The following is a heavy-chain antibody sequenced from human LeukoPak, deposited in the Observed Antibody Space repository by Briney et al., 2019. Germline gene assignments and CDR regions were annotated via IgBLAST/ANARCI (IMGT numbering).Heavy chain of an antibody. CDR1: GYTSTSYD. V-gene: IGHV1-8*01. J-gene: IGHJ5*02. CDR3: ARAGYCSSTSCRSWFDP. CDR2: MNPNSGNT. Sequence: ASVKVSCKASGYTSTSYDINWVRQATGQGLEWMGWMNPNSGNTGYAQKFQGRVTITRDTSISTAYMELSSLRSEDTAVYYCARAGYCSSTSCRSWFDPWGQGTLVTVSS. D-gene: IGHD2-2*01.